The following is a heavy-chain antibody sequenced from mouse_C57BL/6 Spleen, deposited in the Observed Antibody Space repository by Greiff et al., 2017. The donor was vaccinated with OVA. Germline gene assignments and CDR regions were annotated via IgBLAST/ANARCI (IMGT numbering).Heavy chain of an antibody. CDR2: ISSGSSTI. J-gene: IGHJ4*01. Sequence: DVHLVESGGGLVKPGGSLKLSCAASGFTFSDYGMHWVRQAPEKGLEWVAYISSGSSTIYYADTVKGRFTISRDNAKNTLFLQMTSLRSEDTAMYYCARPYYYGSSGYAMDYWGQGTSVTVSS. CDR1: GFTFSDYG. D-gene: IGHD1-1*01. V-gene: IGHV5-17*01. CDR3: ARPYYYGSSGYAMDY.